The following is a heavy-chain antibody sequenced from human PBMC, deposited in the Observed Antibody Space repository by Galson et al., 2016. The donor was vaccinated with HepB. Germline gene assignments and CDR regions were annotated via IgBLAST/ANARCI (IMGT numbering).Heavy chain of an antibody. CDR2: VSHSGGT. D-gene: IGHD6-6*01. CDR3: ARGMYAARGWFDP. Sequence: IRQPPGKGLEWIGEVSHSGGTNCNPSLKSRVTISVDTSKNQFSLNISSVTAADTAVYYCARGMYAARGWFDPWGQGTLVAVSS. V-gene: IGHV4-34*01. J-gene: IGHJ5*02.